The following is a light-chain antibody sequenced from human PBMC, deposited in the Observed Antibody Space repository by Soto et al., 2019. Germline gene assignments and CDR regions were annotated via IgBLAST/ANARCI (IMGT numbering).Light chain of an antibody. Sequence: QSVLTQPPSASGSPGQSVTISCTGTGSDVGSYNFVSWYQHHPGKAPKLMIYEVTRRPSGVPDRFSGSKSANTASLTVSGLLAEDEADYYCASYAGGNQVFGTGTKVTVL. CDR3: ASYAGGNQV. V-gene: IGLV2-8*01. CDR2: EVT. J-gene: IGLJ1*01. CDR1: GSDVGSYNF.